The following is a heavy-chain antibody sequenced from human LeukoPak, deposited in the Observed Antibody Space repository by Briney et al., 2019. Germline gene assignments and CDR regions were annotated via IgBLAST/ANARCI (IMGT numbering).Heavy chain of an antibody. CDR3: ARGWVPSDITMN. D-gene: IGHD3-22*01. J-gene: IGHJ3*01. CDR1: GFTFSSYW. CDR2: INSDGSTT. Sequence: GGSLRLSCAASGFTFSSYWMHWVRHAPGKGLVWVSRINSDGSTTEYADSVKGRFTISRDNAENTLYLQMNSLRAEDTAVYYCARGWVPSDITMNWGQGTMVTVSS. V-gene: IGHV3-74*01.